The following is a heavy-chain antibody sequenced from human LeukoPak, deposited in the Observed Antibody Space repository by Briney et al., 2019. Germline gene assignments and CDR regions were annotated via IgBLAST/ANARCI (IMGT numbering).Heavy chain of an antibody. CDR2: ISSSSSYI. CDR1: GFTFSSYS. Sequence: GGSLRLSCAASGFTFSSYSMNWVRQAPGKGLEWVSSISSSSSYIYYADSVKGRFTISRDNAKNSLYLQMNSLRAEETAVYYCARDLELWLNYWGQGTLVTVSS. CDR3: ARDLELWLNY. J-gene: IGHJ4*02. D-gene: IGHD5-18*01. V-gene: IGHV3-21*01.